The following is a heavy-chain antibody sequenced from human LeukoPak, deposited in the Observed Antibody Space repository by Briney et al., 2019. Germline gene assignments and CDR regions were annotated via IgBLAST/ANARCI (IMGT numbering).Heavy chain of an antibody. CDR1: GFTFSNYA. D-gene: IGHD2-2*01. J-gene: IGHJ4*02. V-gene: IGHV3-30*04. Sequence: GGSLRLSCAASGFTFSNYAMHWVRQAPGKGLEWVAVISYDGTDTSYADSVKGRFTISRDGSKNTLYLQMNSLRAEDTAVYYCARVMGRYCSSTSCYVDYWGQGTLVTVSS. CDR2: ISYDGTDT. CDR3: ARVMGRYCSSTSCYVDY.